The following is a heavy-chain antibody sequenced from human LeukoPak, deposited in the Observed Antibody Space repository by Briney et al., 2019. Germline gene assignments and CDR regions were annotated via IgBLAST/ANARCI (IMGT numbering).Heavy chain of an antibody. V-gene: IGHV4-4*02. J-gene: IGHJ4*02. CDR3: ARAPYGSSPVDY. CDR2: IYHSGST. Sequence: SGTLSLTCAVSGGSISSSNWWSWVRQPPGKGLEWIGYIYHSGSTYYNPSLKSRVTISVDTSKNQFSLKLSSVTAADTAVYYCARAPYGSSPVDYWGQGTLVTVSS. D-gene: IGHD4-23*01. CDR1: GGSISSSNW.